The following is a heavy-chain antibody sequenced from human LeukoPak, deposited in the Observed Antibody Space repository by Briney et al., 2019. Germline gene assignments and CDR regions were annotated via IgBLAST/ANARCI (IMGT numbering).Heavy chain of an antibody. CDR2: IKQDGGQT. Sequence: GGSLRLSCAASGFTFSNYWMAWVRQAPGKGLEWVANIKQDGGQTYYVDSLKGRFIISRGNAKNSLYLQMKSLRVEDTAVYYCARIGYSSSSLDFWGQGTLVTVSS. CDR3: ARIGYSSSSLDF. CDR1: GFTFSNYW. V-gene: IGHV3-7*01. D-gene: IGHD6-13*01. J-gene: IGHJ4*02.